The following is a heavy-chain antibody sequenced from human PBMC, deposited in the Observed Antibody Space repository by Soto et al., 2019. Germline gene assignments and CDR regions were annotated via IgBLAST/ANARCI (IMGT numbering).Heavy chain of an antibody. CDR1: GYTFTSYY. V-gene: IGHV1-46*01. CDR2: INPSGGST. Sequence: GASVKVSCKASGYTFTSYYMHWVRQAPGQGLEWMGIINPSGGSTSYAQKFQGRVTMTRDTSTSTVYMELSSLRSEDTAVYYCARASLGVRRDIVLVPAVHPTRTNYYYGMDVWGQGTTVTVSS. D-gene: IGHD2-2*01. CDR3: ARASLGVRRDIVLVPAVHPTRTNYYYGMDV. J-gene: IGHJ6*02.